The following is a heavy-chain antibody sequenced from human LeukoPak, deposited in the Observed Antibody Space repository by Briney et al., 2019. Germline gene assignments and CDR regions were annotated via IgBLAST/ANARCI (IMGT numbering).Heavy chain of an antibody. V-gene: IGHV3-74*01. Sequence: GGSLRLSCAASGFTFSSYWMHWVRQAPGKGLVWVSRINSDGSSTSYADSVKGRFTISRDNAKNTLYLQMNSLRAEDTAVYYCARAAYSSGWYGSRVGYYYGMDVWGQGTTVTASS. CDR1: GFTFSSYW. CDR2: INSDGSST. J-gene: IGHJ6*02. D-gene: IGHD6-19*01. CDR3: ARAAYSSGWYGSRVGYYYGMDV.